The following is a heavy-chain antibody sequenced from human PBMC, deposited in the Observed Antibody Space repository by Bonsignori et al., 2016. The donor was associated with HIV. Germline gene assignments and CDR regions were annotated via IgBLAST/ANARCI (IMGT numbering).Heavy chain of an antibody. CDR1: GGSITNYY. CDR2: IYYNGST. CDR3: ATGEIVEPGAPYHYYYMDV. D-gene: IGHD5-12*01. Sequence: GSLRLSCTVSGGSITNYYGTWVRQSPGKGLEWIGYIYYNGSTDHNPSLKSRVTMSIDTSKNQFSLRLRSVTAADTAVYYCATGEIVEPGAPYHYYYMDVWGRGTTVTVSS. J-gene: IGHJ6*03. V-gene: IGHV4-59*01.